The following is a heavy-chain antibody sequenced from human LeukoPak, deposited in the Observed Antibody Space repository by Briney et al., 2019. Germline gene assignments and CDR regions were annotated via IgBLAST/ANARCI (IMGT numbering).Heavy chain of an antibody. J-gene: IGHJ3*02. CDR2: ISGSGGST. V-gene: IGHV3-23*01. CDR3: AKSVHYYDSSLDAFDI. CDR1: GFTFSSYA. D-gene: IGHD3-22*01. Sequence: GGSLRLSCAASGFTFSSYAMSWVRQAPGKGLEWVSAISGSGGSTYYADSVKGRFTISRDNSKNTLYLQMNSLRAEDTAVYYCAKSVHYYDSSLDAFDIWGQGTMVTVSS.